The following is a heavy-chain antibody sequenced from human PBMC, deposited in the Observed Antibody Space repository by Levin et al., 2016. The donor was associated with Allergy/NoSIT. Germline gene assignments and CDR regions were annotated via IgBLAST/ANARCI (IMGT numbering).Heavy chain of an antibody. Sequence: SETLSLTCSVSGVSVSNDRYFWNWIRQYPGRGLEWIGYIFYSGATQYNMSLSSRVRISMQSSYNRISLSLTSLTAADTAVYFCARGSPHVSHTYEPAIYNRNWLGPWDRGVPVTVSS. D-gene: IGHD1-1*01. CDR2: IFYSGAT. V-gene: IGHV4-31*03. CDR1: GVSVSNDRYF. J-gene: IGHJ5*02. CDR3: ARGSPHVSHTYEPAIYNRNWLGP.